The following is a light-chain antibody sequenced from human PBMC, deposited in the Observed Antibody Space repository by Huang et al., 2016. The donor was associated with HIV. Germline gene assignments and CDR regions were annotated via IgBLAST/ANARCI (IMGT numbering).Light chain of an antibody. V-gene: IGKV1-12*01. Sequence: DIQMTQSPSSVSASVGGRVTITCRASQDISTWLAWYQQKPGKAPKLLIYAASSLQSGVPSRFSGSGSGTDFTLTINSLQPEDFATYYCQQANSFLALTFGGGTKVEIK. CDR3: QQANSFLALT. CDR1: QDISTW. J-gene: IGKJ4*01. CDR2: AAS.